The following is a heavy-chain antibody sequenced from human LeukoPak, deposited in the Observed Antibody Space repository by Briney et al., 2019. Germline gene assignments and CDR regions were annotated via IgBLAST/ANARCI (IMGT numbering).Heavy chain of an antibody. CDR3: ARFPTDSSSLLDY. CDR2: IFPGDSDT. Sequence: GESLKISCKGSGYSFTNYWIGWVRQMPGKGLEWMGIIFPGDSDTRYSPSFQGQVTISVDKSINTAYLQWSSLKASDTAMYYCARFPTDSSSLLDYWGQGTLVTVSS. D-gene: IGHD6-13*01. V-gene: IGHV5-51*01. J-gene: IGHJ4*02. CDR1: GYSFTNYW.